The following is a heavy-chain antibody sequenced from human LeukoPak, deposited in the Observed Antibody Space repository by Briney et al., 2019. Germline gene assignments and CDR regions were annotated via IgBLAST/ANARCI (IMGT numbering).Heavy chain of an antibody. J-gene: IGHJ4*02. D-gene: IGHD2-21*01. CDR1: GFAFSSFR. CDR3: ARLDWRGY. CDR2: ISGNSADT. V-gene: IGHV3-21*01. Sequence: PGGSLRLSCGASGFAFSSFRMSWVRQAPGRGLEWVSSISGNSADTNNADSLKGRFTISRDNAKNSLYLQLNSQTVEDTAVYYCARLDWRGYWGQGTLVTVSS.